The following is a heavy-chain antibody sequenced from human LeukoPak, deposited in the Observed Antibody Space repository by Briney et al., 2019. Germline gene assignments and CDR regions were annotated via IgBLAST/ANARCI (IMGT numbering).Heavy chain of an antibody. CDR2: ISAYNGNT. J-gene: IGHJ5*02. D-gene: IGHD2-2*01. CDR3: AREPLVVPAAIPDDWFDP. Sequence: ASVKVSCKASGYTFTSYDINWVRQAPGQGLEWMGWISAYNGNTNYAQKLQGRVTMTTDTSTSTAYMELRSLRSDDTAVYYCAREPLVVPAAIPDDWFDPWGQGTLVTVSS. CDR1: GYTFTSYD. V-gene: IGHV1-18*01.